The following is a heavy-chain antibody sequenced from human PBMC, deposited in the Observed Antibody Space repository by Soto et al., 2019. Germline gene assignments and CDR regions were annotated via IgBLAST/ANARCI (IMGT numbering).Heavy chain of an antibody. Sequence: PSETLSLTCAVYGGSFSGYYWSWIRQPPGKGLEWIGEINHSGSTNYNPSLKSRVTISVDTSKNQFSLKLSSVTAADTAVYYCARGRRYYYMDVWGKGITVTVAS. CDR3: ARGRRYYYMDV. V-gene: IGHV4-34*01. CDR2: INHSGST. CDR1: GGSFSGYY. J-gene: IGHJ6*03.